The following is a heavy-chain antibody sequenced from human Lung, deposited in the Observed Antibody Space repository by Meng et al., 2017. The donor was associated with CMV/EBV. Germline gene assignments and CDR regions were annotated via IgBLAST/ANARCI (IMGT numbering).Heavy chain of an antibody. CDR1: GFIFSNYD. V-gene: IGHV3-48*03. Sequence: SCEASGFIFSNYDMNWVRQAPGKGLEWVSYISGSGRNAIYYADSVRGRSTISRHSAKNSLYLQLNSLRAEDTAVYYCARVGAGGAFDFWGQGTLVTVSS. CDR3: ARVGAGGAFDF. J-gene: IGHJ3*01. D-gene: IGHD3-16*01. CDR2: ISGSGRNAI.